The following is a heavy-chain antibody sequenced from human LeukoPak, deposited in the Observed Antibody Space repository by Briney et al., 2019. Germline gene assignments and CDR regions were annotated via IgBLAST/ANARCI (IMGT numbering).Heavy chain of an antibody. V-gene: IGHV3-23*01. CDR1: RFIFSDYA. CDR2: ITSSGDSP. J-gene: IGHJ4*02. D-gene: IGHD3-16*01. CDR3: AKDLGGFIRTLFGV. Sequence: GGSLRLSCAASRFIFSDYAMSWVRQAPGKGLEWVAGITSSGDSPKYADFVKGRFTISRDNSKNTLYLQMNSLRAEDTALYYCAKDLGGFIRTLFGVWGQGTLVTVSS.